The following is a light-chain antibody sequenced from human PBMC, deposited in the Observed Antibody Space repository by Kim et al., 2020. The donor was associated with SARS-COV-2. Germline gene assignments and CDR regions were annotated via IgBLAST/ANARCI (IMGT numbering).Light chain of an antibody. CDR1: QSISSW. V-gene: IGKV1-5*03. CDR3: QQYNSYWT. J-gene: IGKJ1*01. CDR2: KAS. Sequence: ASVGGRVTTACRASQSISSWLAWYQQKPGEAPKLLIYKASSLESGVPSRFSGSGSGTEFTLTISSLQPDDFATYYCQQYNSYWTFGQGTKVEIK.